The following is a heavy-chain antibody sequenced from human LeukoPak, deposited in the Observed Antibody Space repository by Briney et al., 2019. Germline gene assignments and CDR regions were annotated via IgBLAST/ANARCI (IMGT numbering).Heavy chain of an antibody. CDR3: ARDHDYGDYAAGY. CDR1: GYTFTGYY. V-gene: IGHV1-2*04. CDR2: INPNSGGT. Sequence: ASVKVSCKASGYTFTGYYMHWVRQAPGQGLEWMGWINPNSGGTNYAQKFQGWVTMTRDTSISTAYMELSRLSSDDTAVYYCARDHDYGDYAAGYWGQGTLVTVSS. J-gene: IGHJ4*02. D-gene: IGHD4-17*01.